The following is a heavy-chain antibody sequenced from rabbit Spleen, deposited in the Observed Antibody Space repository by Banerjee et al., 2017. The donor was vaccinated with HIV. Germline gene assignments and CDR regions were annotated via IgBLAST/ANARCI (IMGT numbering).Heavy chain of an antibody. CDR1: GFSFSSSDY. V-gene: IGHV1S40*01. Sequence: QSLEESGGGLVQPEGSLALTCKASGFSFSSSDYICWVRQAPGKGLEWISCIAGSSSGFTYSATWAKGRFTMSKTSSTTVTLQMTSLTAADTATYFCARDLDGVIGWNFGWWGPGTLVTGS. J-gene: IGHJ4*01. D-gene: IGHD1-1*01. CDR2: IAGSSSGFT. CDR3: ARDLDGVIGWNFGW.